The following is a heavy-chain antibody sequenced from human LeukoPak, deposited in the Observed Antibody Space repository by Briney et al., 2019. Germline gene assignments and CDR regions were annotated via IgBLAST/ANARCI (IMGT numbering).Heavy chain of an antibody. CDR2: IYYSGST. J-gene: IGHJ4*02. Sequence: SETLSLTCTVSGGSISSYYWSWIRQPPGKGLEWIGYIYYSGSTNYNPSLKSRVTISVDTSKNQFSLKLSSVTAADTAVYYCARRQRVHNKSYGSGSYWLGTGNDYWGQGTLVTVSS. D-gene: IGHD3-10*01. CDR3: ARRQRVHNKSYGSGSYWLGTGNDY. CDR1: GGSISSYY. V-gene: IGHV4-59*12.